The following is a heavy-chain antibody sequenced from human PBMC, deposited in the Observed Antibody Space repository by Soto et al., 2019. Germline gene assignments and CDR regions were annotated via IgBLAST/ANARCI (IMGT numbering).Heavy chain of an antibody. CDR3: ARASNYYDSSGYRNYYYYGMDV. Sequence: PPETLSLTSTVSGCSHSSGDYYWRSIRQPPGHGLEWIGYIYYSGSTYYNPSLKSRVTISVDTSKNQFSLKLSSVTAADTAVYYCARASNYYDSSGYRNYYYYGMDVWGQGTTVT. V-gene: IGHV4-30-4*01. J-gene: IGHJ6*02. CDR2: IYYSGST. D-gene: IGHD3-22*01. CDR1: GCSHSSGDYY.